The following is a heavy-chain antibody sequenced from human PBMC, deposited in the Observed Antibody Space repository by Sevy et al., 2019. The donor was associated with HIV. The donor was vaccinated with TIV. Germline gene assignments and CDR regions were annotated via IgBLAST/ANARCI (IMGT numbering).Heavy chain of an antibody. CDR1: GFTFSTYA. J-gene: IGHJ4*02. Sequence: GGSLRLSCAASGFTFSTYAMHWLRQAPGKGLEWVAVISHDERTTYYADSVKGRFTISRDNSKNTLYLQMDSLRPEDTTIYYCARDPGNCGNYWGQGTLVTVSS. V-gene: IGHV3-30*04. CDR2: ISHDERTT. D-gene: IGHD1-1*01. CDR3: ARDPGNCGNY.